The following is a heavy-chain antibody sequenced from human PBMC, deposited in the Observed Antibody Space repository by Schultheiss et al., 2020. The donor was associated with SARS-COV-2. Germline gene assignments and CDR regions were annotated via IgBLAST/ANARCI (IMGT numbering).Heavy chain of an antibody. CDR3: AKHEFYFYYSYMDV. V-gene: IGHV4-39*01. CDR2: IYYSGST. J-gene: IGHJ6*03. D-gene: IGHD3-10*01. CDR1: GGSISSSSYY. Sequence: SETLSLTCTVSGGSISSSSYYWGWIRQPPGKGLEWIGSIYYSGSTYYNPSLKSRVTISVDTSKNQFSLKLSSVTAADTAVYYCAKHEFYFYYSYMDVWGKGTTVTVSS.